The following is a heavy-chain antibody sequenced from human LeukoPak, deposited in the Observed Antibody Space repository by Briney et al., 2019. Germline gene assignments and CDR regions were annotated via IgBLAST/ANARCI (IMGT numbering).Heavy chain of an antibody. D-gene: IGHD6-13*01. CDR1: GGSFSGYY. Sequence: SETLSLTCAVYGGSFSGYYWSWIRQPPRQGLEWIGEINHSGSTNYNPSLKSRVTISVDTSKNQFSLKLSSVTAADTAVYYCARVPGYSRSRGAFDIWGQGTMVTVSS. V-gene: IGHV4-34*01. CDR3: ARVPGYSRSRGAFDI. CDR2: INHSGST. J-gene: IGHJ3*02.